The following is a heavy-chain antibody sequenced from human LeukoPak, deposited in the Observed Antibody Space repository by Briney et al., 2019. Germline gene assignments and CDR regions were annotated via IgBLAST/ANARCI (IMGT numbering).Heavy chain of an antibody. V-gene: IGHV3-66*01. CDR1: GFTVSTNY. CDR2: IYSGGTT. CDR3: ARDRGGSRSDC. J-gene: IGHJ4*02. Sequence: GGSLRLSCAASGFTVSTNYMSWVRQAPGKGLEWVSVIYSGGTTYYADSVKGRSTISRDNSKNTLYLQMNSLRAEDTAVYYCARDRGGSRSDCWGQGTLVTVSS. D-gene: IGHD6-13*01.